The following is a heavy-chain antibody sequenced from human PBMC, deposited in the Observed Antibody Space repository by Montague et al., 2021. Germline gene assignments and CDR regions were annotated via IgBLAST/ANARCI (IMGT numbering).Heavy chain of an antibody. CDR3: ARGQWLVPYYLDS. D-gene: IGHD6-19*01. J-gene: IGHJ4*02. V-gene: IGHV4-61*01. CDR2: IYYTGSS. Sequence: SETLSLTCNVSGGSVSTGNYYWTWIRQPPGKELEWIGYIYYTGSSKYNPSLESRVTISISTSKKQFTLKLSSVTAADTAVYCCARGQWLVPYYLDSWGQGTLVTVSS. CDR1: GGSVSTGNYY.